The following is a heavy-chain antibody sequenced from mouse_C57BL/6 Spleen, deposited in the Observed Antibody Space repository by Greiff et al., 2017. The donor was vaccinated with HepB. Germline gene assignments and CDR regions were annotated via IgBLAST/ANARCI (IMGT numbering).Heavy chain of an antibody. Sequence: VQGVESGPGLVQPSQSLSITCTVSGFSLTSYGVHWVRQSPGKGLEWLGVIWSGGSTDYNAAFISRLSISKDNSKSQVFFKMNSLQADDTAIYYCASRFTNAYYYAMDYWGQGTSVTVSS. CDR2: IWSGGST. CDR3: ASRFTNAYYYAMDY. V-gene: IGHV2-2*01. CDR1: GFSLTSYG. J-gene: IGHJ4*01.